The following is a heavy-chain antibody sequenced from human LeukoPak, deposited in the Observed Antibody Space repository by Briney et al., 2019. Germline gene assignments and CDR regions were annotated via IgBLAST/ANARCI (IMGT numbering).Heavy chain of an antibody. J-gene: IGHJ6*03. D-gene: IGHD2-2*02. Sequence: GASVKVSCKASGGTFSSYAISWVRQAPGQGLEWMGGIIPIFGIANYAQKFQGRVTITTDESTSTAYMELSSLRSEDTAVYYCARDRGSHCSSTSCYSNYYYYMDVWGKGTTVTVSS. V-gene: IGHV1-69*05. CDR1: GGTFSSYA. CDR2: IIPIFGIA. CDR3: ARDRGSHCSSTSCYSNYYYYMDV.